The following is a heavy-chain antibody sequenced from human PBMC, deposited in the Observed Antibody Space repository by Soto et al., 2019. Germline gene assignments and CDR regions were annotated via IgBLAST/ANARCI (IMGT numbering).Heavy chain of an antibody. D-gene: IGHD5-12*01. J-gene: IGHJ4*02. Sequence: EVQLVESGGGLVQPGWSLRLSCAASGFTVSSNYMSWVRQAPGKGLEWVSVIYSGGSTYYADSVKGRFTISRDNAKNTLYLQMNSLRAEDTAVYYCARGLYSGWHYFDYWGQGTLVTVSS. CDR3: ARGLYSGWHYFDY. CDR2: IYSGGST. CDR1: GFTVSSNY. V-gene: IGHV3-66*01.